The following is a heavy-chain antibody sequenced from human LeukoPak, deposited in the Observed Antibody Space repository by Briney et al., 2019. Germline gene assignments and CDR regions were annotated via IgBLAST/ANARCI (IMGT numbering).Heavy chain of an antibody. Sequence: PSETLSLTCMDSGGSISRYYWSWLRQPAGEGLEGIGRIYSSGTTNYNPSLKSRVTMSVDTSKNQFSLKLSSVTAADTAVYYCARQENSSCWYYFDYWGQGTLVTVSS. J-gene: IGHJ4*02. CDR1: GGSISRYY. CDR3: ARQENSSCWYYFDY. D-gene: IGHD6-13*01. CDR2: IYSSGTT. V-gene: IGHV4-4*07.